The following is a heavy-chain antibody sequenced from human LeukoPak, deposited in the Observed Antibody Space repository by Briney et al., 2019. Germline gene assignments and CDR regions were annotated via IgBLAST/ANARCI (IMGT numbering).Heavy chain of an antibody. CDR3: ARENGGKLEAFDI. CDR1: GDTFTSYA. CDR2: IIPIIGIA. V-gene: IGHV1-69*04. Sequence: GASVKVSCKASGDTFTSYAISWVRQAPGQGLEWMGRIIPIIGIANYAQKFQGRVTITADKSTSTAYMELSSLRSEDTAVYYCARENGGKLEAFDICGQRKTCSVSS. J-gene: IGHJ3*02. D-gene: IGHD4-23*01.